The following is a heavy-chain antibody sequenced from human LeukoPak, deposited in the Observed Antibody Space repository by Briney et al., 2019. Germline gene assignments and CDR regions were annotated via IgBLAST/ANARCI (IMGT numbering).Heavy chain of an antibody. CDR2: INSGGSST. CDR1: GFNFSSYW. D-gene: IGHD4-17*01. J-gene: IGHJ4*02. CDR3: ARDDYGEYPPGDY. Sequence: GGSLRLSCAASGFNFSSYWMHWVRQAPGKGLVWVSRINSGGSSTSYADSVKGRFTISRDNAKNTLYLQMNSLRAEDTAVYYCARDDYGEYPPGDYWGQGTLVTVSS. V-gene: IGHV3-74*01.